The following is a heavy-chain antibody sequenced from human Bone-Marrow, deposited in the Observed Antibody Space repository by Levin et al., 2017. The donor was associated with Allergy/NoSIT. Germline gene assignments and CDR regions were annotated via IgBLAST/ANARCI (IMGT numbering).Heavy chain of an antibody. CDR2: IHYSGST. CDR1: GVTVSSGNYY. J-gene: IGHJ4*02. CDR3: ASGSGWLVDY. Sequence: SETLSLTCTVSGVTVSSGNYYWSWIRQPPGKGLEFIGYIHYSGSTKYNPSLKSRVTISVDTSRDQFSLQLSSVTAADTAVYFCASGSGWLVDYWGQGTLVTVSS. V-gene: IGHV4-61*01. D-gene: IGHD6-19*01.